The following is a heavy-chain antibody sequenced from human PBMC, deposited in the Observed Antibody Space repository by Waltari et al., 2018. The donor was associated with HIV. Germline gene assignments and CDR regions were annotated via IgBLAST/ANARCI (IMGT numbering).Heavy chain of an antibody. V-gene: IGHV1-69*13. J-gene: IGHJ6*02. CDR3: AGEGKWGLQRGDRITDYYCYGMDV. Sequence: QVQLVQSGAEVKKPGFSVRVSCKASGGTFSSYSLSWVRQAPGHGLEWMGGARPRGGPGSHERKCQDRGSSTAGGSTSTGDMALRSLRSADTAVYYCAGEGKWGLQRGDRITDYYCYGMDVWGQGTTVTVAS. CDR1: GGTFSSYS. CDR2: ARPRGGPG. D-gene: IGHD1-26*01.